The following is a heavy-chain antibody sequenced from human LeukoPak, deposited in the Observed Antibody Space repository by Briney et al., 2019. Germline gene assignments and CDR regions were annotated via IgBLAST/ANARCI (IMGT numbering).Heavy chain of an antibody. D-gene: IGHD1-26*01. CDR3: ASRAPADY. CDR2: IYYIGTT. J-gene: IGHJ4*02. V-gene: IGHV4-59*08. Sequence: SETLSLTCSVSGGSIRKYYWSWIRQPPGKGLEWIGYIYYIGTTNYNPSLKSRVTISVDTSKNQFSLKLSSVTAADTAVYYCASRAPADYWGQGTLVTVSS. CDR1: GGSIRKYY.